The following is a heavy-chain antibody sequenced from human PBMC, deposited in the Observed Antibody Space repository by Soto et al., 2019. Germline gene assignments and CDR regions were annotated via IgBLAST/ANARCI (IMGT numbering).Heavy chain of an antibody. Sequence: SVQVSCKASGGTFSIYGFSWVRQAPGQGPEWIGGIIPILTTPNYAQKFQGRVTIVADESTTTVYMELSSLKFEDTAVHYCARASSILHDAFDIWGQGTMVTVSS. D-gene: IGHD2-15*01. V-gene: IGHV1-69*13. J-gene: IGHJ3*02. CDR2: IIPILTTP. CDR3: ARASSILHDAFDI. CDR1: GGTFSIYG.